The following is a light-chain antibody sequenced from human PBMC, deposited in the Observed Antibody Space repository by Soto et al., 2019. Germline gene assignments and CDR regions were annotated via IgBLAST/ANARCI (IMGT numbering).Light chain of an antibody. CDR2: GAS. V-gene: IGKV3-20*01. CDR3: QQYGTSPIT. J-gene: IGKJ5*01. Sequence: ENVLTQSPGTLSLSPGERATLSCRASQTVSSYLTWYQQRPGQAPRLLIYGASRRATGIPDRFNGSGSGTDFTLTISRLEPEDFALYYCQQYGTSPITFGQGTRLEIK. CDR1: QTVSSY.